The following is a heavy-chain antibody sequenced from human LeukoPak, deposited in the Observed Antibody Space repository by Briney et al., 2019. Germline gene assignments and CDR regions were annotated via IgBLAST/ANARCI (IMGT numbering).Heavy chain of an antibody. CDR2: IYHSGST. D-gene: IGHD6-25*01. J-gene: IGHJ4*02. CDR1: GGSISSGGYC. Sequence: SETLSLTCTVSGGSISSGGYCWSWIRQPPGKGLEWIGYIYHSGSTYYNPSLKSRVTISVDRSKNQFSLKLSSVTAADTAVYYCARVFIAAGAYFDYWGQGTLVTVSS. V-gene: IGHV4-30-2*01. CDR3: ARVFIAAGAYFDY.